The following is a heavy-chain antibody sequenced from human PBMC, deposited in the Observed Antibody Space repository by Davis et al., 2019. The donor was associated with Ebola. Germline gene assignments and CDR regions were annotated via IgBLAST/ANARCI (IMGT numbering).Heavy chain of an antibody. J-gene: IGHJ4*02. CDR2: IKQDGGEK. CDR3: ASGGNIPFEY. V-gene: IGHV3-7*03. Sequence: GESLKISCTASGFSFRTYWMSWVRQAPGKGLEWVANIKQDGGEKYYVDSVKGRFTISRDNAKNSLYLQMNSLRAGDTAVYYCASGGNIPFEYWGQGILVSVSS. D-gene: IGHD4-23*01. CDR1: GFSFRTYW.